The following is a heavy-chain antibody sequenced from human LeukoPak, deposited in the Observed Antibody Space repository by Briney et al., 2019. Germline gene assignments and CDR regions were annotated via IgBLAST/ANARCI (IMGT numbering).Heavy chain of an antibody. J-gene: IGHJ5*02. CDR1: GGSIINTNYY. CDR3: ARRGGGGSFVNWFDP. D-gene: IGHD2-15*01. CDR2: IYYSGST. Sequence: SETLSLTCTVSGGSIINTNYYWAWIRQPPRKGLEWIGHIYYSGSTNYNPSLKSRVTISVDTSKNQFSLKLSSVTAADTAVYYCARRGGGGSFVNWFDPWGQGTLVTVSS. V-gene: IGHV4-61*05.